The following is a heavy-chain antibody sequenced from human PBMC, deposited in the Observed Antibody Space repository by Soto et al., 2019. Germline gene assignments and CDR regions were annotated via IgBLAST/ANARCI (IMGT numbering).Heavy chain of an antibody. V-gene: IGHV4-59*01. CDR2: IYYSGST. D-gene: IGHD6-19*01. Sequence: PSETLSLTCTVSGGSISSYYWSWIRQPPGKGLEWIGYIYYSGSTNYNPSLKSRVTISVDTSKNQFSLKLSSVTAADTAVYYCARGSSGWSVYYYFDYWGQGTLVTVSS. CDR3: ARGSSGWSVYYYFDY. J-gene: IGHJ4*02. CDR1: GGSISSYY.